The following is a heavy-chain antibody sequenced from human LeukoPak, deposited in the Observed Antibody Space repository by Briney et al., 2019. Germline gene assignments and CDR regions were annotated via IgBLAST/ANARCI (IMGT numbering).Heavy chain of an antibody. Sequence: GASVKVSCKASGYTFTSYGISWVRQAPGQGLERMGWISAYNGNTNYAQKLQGRVTMTTDTSTSTAYMELRSLRSDDTAVYYCARERITMVRGLIDYWGQGTLVTVSS. V-gene: IGHV1-18*01. J-gene: IGHJ4*02. CDR2: ISAYNGNT. CDR1: GYTFTSYG. D-gene: IGHD3-10*01. CDR3: ARERITMVRGLIDY.